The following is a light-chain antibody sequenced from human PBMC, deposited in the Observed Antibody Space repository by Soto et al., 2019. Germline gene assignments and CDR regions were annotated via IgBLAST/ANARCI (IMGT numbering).Light chain of an antibody. V-gene: IGLV1-40*01. Sequence: SVLQQPPSVSGSPGQRVTISCTGSSSNIGAGYDVHWYQQLPGTAPKLLIYGNSNRPSGVPDRFSGSKSGTSASLAITGLQAEDEADYYCQSYDSSLSGFYVFGTGTKVTVL. J-gene: IGLJ1*01. CDR1: SSNIGAGYD. CDR3: QSYDSSLSGFYV. CDR2: GNS.